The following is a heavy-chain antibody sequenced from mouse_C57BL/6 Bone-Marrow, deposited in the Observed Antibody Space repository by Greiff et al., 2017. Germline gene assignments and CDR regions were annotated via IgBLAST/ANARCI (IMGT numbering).Heavy chain of an antibody. CDR1: GFTFSSYG. CDR3: ARLTTVVVPGD. D-gene: IGHD1-1*01. V-gene: IGHV5-6*01. CDR2: ISSGGSYT. J-gene: IGHJ2*01. Sequence: EVKLVESGGDLVKPGGSLKLSCAASGFTFSSYGMSWVRQTPDKRLEWVATISSGGSYTYYPDSVKGRFTISRDNAKNTLYLQMSSLKSEDTAMYYCARLTTVVVPGDWGQGTTLTVSS.